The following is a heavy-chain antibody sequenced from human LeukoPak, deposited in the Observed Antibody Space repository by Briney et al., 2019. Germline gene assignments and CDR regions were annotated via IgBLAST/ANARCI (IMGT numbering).Heavy chain of an antibody. CDR1: GGSISSYY. CDR2: IYTSGST. Sequence: ASETLSLTCTVSGGSISSYYWSWIRQPAGKGLEWIGRIYTSGSTNYNPSLKSRVTMSVDTSRNQSSLKLSSVTAADTAVYYCARGLGYCTNGVCYNWFDPWGQGTLVTVSS. V-gene: IGHV4-4*07. D-gene: IGHD2-8*01. CDR3: ARGLGYCTNGVCYNWFDP. J-gene: IGHJ5*02.